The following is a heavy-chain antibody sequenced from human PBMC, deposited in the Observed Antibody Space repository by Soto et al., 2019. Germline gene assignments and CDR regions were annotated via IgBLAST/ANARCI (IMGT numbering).Heavy chain of an antibody. D-gene: IGHD3-3*01. V-gene: IGHV1-24*01. CDR2: FDPEDGET. CDR1: GYTLTDLS. Sequence: QVQLVQSGAEVKKPGASVKVSCKVSGYTLTDLSMQWVRQAPVKGLEWMGGFDPEDGETIYAQKFQGRVTMTEDTATDAASMELSSLRSEDTAVYYCATHRSGRFLEWFPEGSLGYWSQGTLVTVSS. CDR3: ATHRSGRFLEWFPEGSLGY. J-gene: IGHJ4*02.